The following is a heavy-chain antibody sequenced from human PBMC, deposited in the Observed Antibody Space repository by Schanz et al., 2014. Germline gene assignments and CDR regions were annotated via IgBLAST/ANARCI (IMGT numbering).Heavy chain of an antibody. D-gene: IGHD3-3*01. J-gene: IGHJ4*02. CDR1: GFTFSSYS. V-gene: IGHV3-48*01. CDR2: VSRSTPDI. CDR3: VRDSFFAFDY. Sequence: VHLLESGGGLVEPGGSLRLSCTASGFTFSSYSMNWVRQAPGKGLEWVSYVSRSTPDIYYADSVKGRFTMSRDNAKNSVFLQMNNLRAEDTSVYYCVRDSFFAFDYWGQGTLVTVSS.